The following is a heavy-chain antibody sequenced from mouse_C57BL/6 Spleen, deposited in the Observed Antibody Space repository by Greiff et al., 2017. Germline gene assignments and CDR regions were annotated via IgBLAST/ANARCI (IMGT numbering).Heavy chain of an antibody. D-gene: IGHD1-1*01. CDR3: ARNYYGSSGYFDV. CDR1: GYAFSSYW. V-gene: IGHV1-80*01. Sequence: VKLVESGAELVKPGASVKISCKASGYAFSSYWMNWVKQRPGKGLEWIGQIYPGDGDTNYNGKFKGKATLTADKSSSTAYMQLSSLTSEDSAVYFCARNYYGSSGYFDVWGTGTTVTVSS. CDR2: IYPGDGDT. J-gene: IGHJ1*03.